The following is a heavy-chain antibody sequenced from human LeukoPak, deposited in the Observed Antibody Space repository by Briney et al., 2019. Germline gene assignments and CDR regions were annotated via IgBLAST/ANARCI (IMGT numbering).Heavy chain of an antibody. V-gene: IGHV4-39*07. Sequence: PSETLSLTCTVSGDSISSSSYYWSWIRQPPGTGLEWIGEINHSGSTNYNPSLKSRVTISVDTSKNQFSLKLSSVTAADTAVYYCARPAKYSSGWYVEDYWGQGTLVTVSS. J-gene: IGHJ4*02. CDR2: INHSGST. CDR1: GDSISSSSYY. CDR3: ARPAKYSSGWYVEDY. D-gene: IGHD6-19*01.